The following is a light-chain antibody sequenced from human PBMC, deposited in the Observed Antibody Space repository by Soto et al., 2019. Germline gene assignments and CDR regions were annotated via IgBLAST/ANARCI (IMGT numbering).Light chain of an antibody. CDR2: AAS. Sequence: DIQRTQSPSSLSASVGDRVTITCRASQSISSYLNWYQEKPGKDPQLMIYAASSLQSGVPSRFSRIVSGTDFTLTLRSLQTEDCATYDGQQRYSTPLTFCGLTKLDIK. CDR1: QSISSY. V-gene: IGKV1-39*01. J-gene: IGKJ4*01. CDR3: QQRYSTPLT.